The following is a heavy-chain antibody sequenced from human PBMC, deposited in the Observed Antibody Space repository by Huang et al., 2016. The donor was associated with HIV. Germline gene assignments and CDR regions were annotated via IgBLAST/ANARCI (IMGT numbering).Heavy chain of an antibody. J-gene: IGHJ4*02. Sequence: QVQLVESGGGVVQPGTSLRLSCAASGFTFSNYAMNWVRQDPGKGLEWVAVISKEGRTKYYADSVKCRFTISRDNSKNTVYLQMNSLRAEDTAVYYCARSEPSRYYFDYWGQGTLVTVSS. CDR2: ISKEGRTK. CDR3: ARSEPSRYYFDY. CDR1: GFTFSNYA. V-gene: IGHV3-30*04.